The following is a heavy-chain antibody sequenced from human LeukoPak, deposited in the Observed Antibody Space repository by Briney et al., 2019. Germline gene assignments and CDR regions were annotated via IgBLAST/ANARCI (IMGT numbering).Heavy chain of an antibody. Sequence: VASVKVSCKASGYTFTAYYIHWVRQAPGQGLEWMGWISPNSGGTDYAQKFQGRVTMTRDTSISTAYMELRSLRSDDTAVYYCARTERYYYDSRGYSHYDYWGQGTLVTVSS. CDR1: GYTFTAYY. V-gene: IGHV1-2*02. CDR2: ISPNSGGT. J-gene: IGHJ4*02. CDR3: ARTERYYYDSRGYSHYDY. D-gene: IGHD3-22*01.